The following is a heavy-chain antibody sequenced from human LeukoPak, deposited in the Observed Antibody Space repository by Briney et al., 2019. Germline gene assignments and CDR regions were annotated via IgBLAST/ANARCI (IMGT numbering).Heavy chain of an antibody. CDR2: FDPEDGGT. V-gene: IGHV1-24*01. CDR3: ATDFSGGLALDY. J-gene: IGHJ4*02. CDR1: GYTLTELS. Sequence: ASVKVSCKVSGYTLTELSMHWVRQAPGKGLEWMGGFDPEDGGTIYAQKFQGRVTMTEDTSTDTAYMELSSLRSEDTAVYYCATDFSGGLALDYWGQGTLVTVSS. D-gene: IGHD3-10*01.